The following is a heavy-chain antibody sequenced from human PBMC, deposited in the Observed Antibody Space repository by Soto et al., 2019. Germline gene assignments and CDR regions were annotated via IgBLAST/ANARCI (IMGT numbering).Heavy chain of an antibody. D-gene: IGHD3-16*01. CDR3: ATYPWGSSIDY. J-gene: IGHJ4*02. CDR2: ISSSGITI. V-gene: IGHV3-48*03. Sequence: GGSLRLSCAASGFTFSNYEMIWFRQAPGKGLEWVSYISSSGITIYYADSLKGRFTISRDNAKNSLYLRMNSLRAEDTAVYYCATYPWGSSIDYWGQGTLVTVSS. CDR1: GFTFSNYE.